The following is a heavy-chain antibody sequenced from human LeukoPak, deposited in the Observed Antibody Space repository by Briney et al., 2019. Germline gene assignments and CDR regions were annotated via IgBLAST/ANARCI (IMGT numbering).Heavy chain of an antibody. CDR3: AREGRAARGFDP. CDR1: GFTFSSYS. Sequence: PGGSLRLSCAASGFTFSSYSMNWVRQAPGKGLEWVSSISSSSSYIYYADSVKGRITISRDNAKNSLYLQMNSLRAEDTAVYYCAREGRAARGFDPWGQGTLVTVSS. V-gene: IGHV3-21*01. J-gene: IGHJ5*02. D-gene: IGHD6-6*01. CDR2: ISSSSSYI.